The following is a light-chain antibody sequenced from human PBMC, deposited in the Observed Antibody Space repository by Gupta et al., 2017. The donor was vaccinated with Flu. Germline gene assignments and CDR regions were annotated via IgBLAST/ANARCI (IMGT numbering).Light chain of an antibody. CDR3: QSFDTSRNVYV. CDR1: SSDIGAGYG. V-gene: IGLV1-40*01. Sequence: QSVLTQPPSVSGAPGQRVTISCTGSSSDIGAGYGVHWYQQLPGTAPKLLIYENKYRPSGVPDRFSGSMSGTSASLAITGLQAEDEADYYCQSFDTSRNVYVFGTGTKVTVL. J-gene: IGLJ1*01. CDR2: ENK.